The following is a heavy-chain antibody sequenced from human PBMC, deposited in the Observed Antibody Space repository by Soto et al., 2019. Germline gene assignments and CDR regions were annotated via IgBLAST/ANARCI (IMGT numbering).Heavy chain of an antibody. CDR1: GGSVSSSVHY. CDR2: IYSSGNP. D-gene: IGHD3-16*02. Sequence: PSETRSRTWTVSGGSVSSSVHYWAWIRQPPGKGLEWIGSIYSSGNPYYDPSLESRVTISVDTSKNQFSLKLSSVTAADTAVYYCARHYHQFDPWGQGTLVTVSS. V-gene: IGHV4-39*01. CDR3: ARHYHQFDP. J-gene: IGHJ5*02.